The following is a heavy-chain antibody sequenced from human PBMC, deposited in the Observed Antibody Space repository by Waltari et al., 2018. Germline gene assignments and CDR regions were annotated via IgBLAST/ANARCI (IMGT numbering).Heavy chain of an antibody. Sequence: VQLQESGPGLVKPSPTLSLTCTVSGGSISSGSYYWCWIRQPAGKGLEWIGRSYTSGSTHYTPPHKRRGTISVDTSKNQFSLKRSSVTAADTAVYYCARGIAAAGPQYYFDYWGQGTLVTVSS. CDR3: ARGIAAAGPQYYFDY. CDR2: SYTSGST. V-gene: IGHV4-61*02. D-gene: IGHD6-13*01. J-gene: IGHJ4*02. CDR1: GGSISSGSYY.